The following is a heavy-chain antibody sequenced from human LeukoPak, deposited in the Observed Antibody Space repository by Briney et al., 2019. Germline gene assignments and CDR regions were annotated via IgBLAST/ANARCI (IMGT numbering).Heavy chain of an antibody. CDR1: GFTFSNYL. V-gene: IGHV3-7*03. CDR3: AKGYNRGYDFWSGYYGY. J-gene: IGHJ4*02. D-gene: IGHD3-3*01. CDR2: IKEDGSQK. Sequence: GGSLRLSCAASGFTFSNYLMTWVRQAPGRGPEWVANIKEDGSQKYYVDSVMGRFSLSRDNAKHSVYLEMDSVRAEDTAIYYCAKGYNRGYDFWSGYYGYWGQGTLVTVSS.